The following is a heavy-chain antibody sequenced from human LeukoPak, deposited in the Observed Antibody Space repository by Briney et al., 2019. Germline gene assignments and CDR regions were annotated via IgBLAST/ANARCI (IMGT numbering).Heavy chain of an antibody. CDR1: GFTFSSYG. Sequence: PGRSLRLSCAASGFTFSSYGMHWVRQAPGKGLEWVAVISYDGSNKYCADSVKGRFTISRDNSKNTLYLQMNSLRAEDTAVYYCAKDRVVFNRNYAYYFDYWGQGTLVTVSS. CDR2: ISYDGSNK. J-gene: IGHJ4*02. V-gene: IGHV3-30*18. D-gene: IGHD3-16*01. CDR3: AKDRVVFNRNYAYYFDY.